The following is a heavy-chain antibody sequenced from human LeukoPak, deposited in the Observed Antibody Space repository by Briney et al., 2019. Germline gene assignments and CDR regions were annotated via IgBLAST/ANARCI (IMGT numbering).Heavy chain of an antibody. D-gene: IGHD3-9*01. CDR3: AKAFYDILTGFPN. V-gene: IGHV3-30*18. CDR1: GFTFSSYG. Sequence: GGSLRLSCAASGFTFSSYGMHWVRQAPGKGLEWVAVISYDGSNKYYADSVKGRFTISRDNSKNTLYLQMNSLRPEDTAVCYCAKAFYDILTGFPNWGQGTLVTVSS. CDR2: ISYDGSNK. J-gene: IGHJ4*02.